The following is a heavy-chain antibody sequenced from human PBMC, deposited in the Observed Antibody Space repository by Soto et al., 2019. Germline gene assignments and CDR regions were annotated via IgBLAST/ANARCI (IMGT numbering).Heavy chain of an antibody. CDR1: GDSISSGDYY. CDR3: ARDFHADYLDY. V-gene: IGHV4-31*02. Sequence: PSETLSLTCTVSGDSISSGDYYWNWIRQHPERGLEWIGYISYSGSAYYSPSLKSRVSISVDTSKNQFSLELSSVTAADTAVYNCARDFHADYLDYWGQGTLVTVSS. CDR2: ISYSGSA. J-gene: IGHJ4*02. D-gene: IGHD6-25*01.